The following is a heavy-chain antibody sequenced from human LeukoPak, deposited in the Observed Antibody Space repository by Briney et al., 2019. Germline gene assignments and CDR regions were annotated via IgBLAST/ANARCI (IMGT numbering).Heavy chain of an antibody. CDR1: RFTFSDYY. V-gene: IGHV3-11*04. D-gene: IGHD3-22*01. J-gene: IGHJ3*02. Sequence: GGSLRLSCAASRFTFSDYYMGWIRQAPGKGLEWVSYITAHGSPIYYADSLKGRITMSRDNAKKSLYLQMNSLRAEDTALYYCARAKYDSSGYYYSGFDIWGQGTMVTVSS. CDR2: ITAHGSPI. CDR3: ARAKYDSSGYYYSGFDI.